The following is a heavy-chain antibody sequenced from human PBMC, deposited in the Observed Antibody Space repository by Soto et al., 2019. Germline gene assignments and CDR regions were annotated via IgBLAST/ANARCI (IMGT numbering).Heavy chain of an antibody. J-gene: IGHJ4*02. CDR1: GFTLSNFG. D-gene: IGHD6-6*01. CDR2: ISNDENIK. V-gene: IGHV3-33*01. Sequence: GGSLRLSCVASGFTLSNFGMNWVRQAPGKGLEWVAVISNDENIKQYADSVRGRFAISRDNSKNTLYLQMTSLRAEDTAIYYCARGLRSVLDYWGQGTLVTVSS. CDR3: ARGLRSVLDY.